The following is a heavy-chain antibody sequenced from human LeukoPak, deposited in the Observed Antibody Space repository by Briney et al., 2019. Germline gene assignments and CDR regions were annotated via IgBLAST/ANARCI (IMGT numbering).Heavy chain of an antibody. V-gene: IGHV4-34*01. Sequence: PSETLSLTCAVYGGSFSGYYWGWIRQPPGKGLEWIGEINHSGSTNYNPSLKSRVTISVDTSKNQFSLKLSSVTAADTAVYYCASSGNYYGSGSYLGYWGQGTLVTVSS. J-gene: IGHJ4*02. CDR2: INHSGST. CDR3: ASSGNYYGSGSYLGY. CDR1: GGSFSGYY. D-gene: IGHD3-10*01.